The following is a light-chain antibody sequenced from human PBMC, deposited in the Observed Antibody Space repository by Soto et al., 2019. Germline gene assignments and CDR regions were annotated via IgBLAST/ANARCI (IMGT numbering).Light chain of an antibody. V-gene: IGLV2-18*01. CDR3: SLYTGSSTDV. CDR1: SSDVGSHNR. J-gene: IGLJ1*01. Sequence: QSALTQPPSVSGSPGQSVTISCTGTSSDVGSHNRVSWYQQPPGTAPKIMIYEVNNRPSGVPDRFSGSKSGNTASLTISGLQPEDEADYYCSLYTGSSTDVFGTGTKLTVL. CDR2: EVN.